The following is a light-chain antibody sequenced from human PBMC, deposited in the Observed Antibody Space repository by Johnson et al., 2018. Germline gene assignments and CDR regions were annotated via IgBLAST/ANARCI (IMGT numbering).Light chain of an antibody. CDR3: GTWDSSLCAGNG. J-gene: IGLJ1*01. CDR1: SSNIGNNY. V-gene: IGLV1-51*02. CDR2: ENN. Sequence: QSVLTQPPSVSAAPGQKVTISCSGSSSNIGNNYVSWYQQLPGTAPKLLIYENNKRPPGIPDRFSGSTSGTSATLGITGLQTGDEADYYCGTWDSSLCAGNGFGTGTKVTVL.